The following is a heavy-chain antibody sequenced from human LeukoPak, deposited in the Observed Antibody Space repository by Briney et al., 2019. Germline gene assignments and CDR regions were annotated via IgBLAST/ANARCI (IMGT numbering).Heavy chain of an antibody. CDR1: GGTFSSYA. CDR3: ATSSGSYYNGFDY. CDR2: IIPIFGTA. J-gene: IGHJ4*02. D-gene: IGHD3-10*01. V-gene: IGHV1-69*06. Sequence: SVKVSCKASGGTFSSYAISWVRQAPGQGLEWMGGIIPIFGTANYAQKFQGRVTMTEDTSTDTAYMELSSLRSEDTAVYYCATSSGSYYNGFDYWGQGTLVTVSS.